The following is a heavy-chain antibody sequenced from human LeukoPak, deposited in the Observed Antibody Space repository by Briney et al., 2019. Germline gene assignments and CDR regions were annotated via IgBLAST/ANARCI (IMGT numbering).Heavy chain of an antibody. CDR2: IRYDGSNK. CDR1: GFTFSSYG. CDR3: AKLLLSPEIDAFDI. V-gene: IGHV3-30*02. D-gene: IGHD3-10*01. Sequence: GGSPRLSCAASGFTFSSYGMHWVRQAPGKGLEWVAFIRYDGSNKYYADSVKGRFTISRDNSKNTLYLQMNSLRAEDTAVYYCAKLLLSPEIDAFDIWGQGTMVTVSS. J-gene: IGHJ3*02.